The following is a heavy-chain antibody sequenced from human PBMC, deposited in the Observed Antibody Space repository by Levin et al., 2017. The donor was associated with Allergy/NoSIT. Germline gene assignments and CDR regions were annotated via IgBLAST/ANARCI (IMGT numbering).Heavy chain of an antibody. CDR1: GFTFSTYW. V-gene: IGHV3-74*01. J-gene: IGHJ4*02. Sequence: GGSLRLSCAASGFTFSTYWMHWVRQAPGMGLVWVSRINSDGSTTNNADSVKGRFTISRDNAKNTLYLQMNSLRAEDTAVYYCARERGDYWGQGTLVTVSS. CDR3: ARERGDY. CDR2: INSDGSTT.